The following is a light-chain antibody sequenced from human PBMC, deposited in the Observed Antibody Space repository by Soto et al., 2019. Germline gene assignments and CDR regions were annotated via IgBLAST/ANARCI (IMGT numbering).Light chain of an antibody. CDR2: EVS. Sequence: QSALTQPASVSGSPGQSITISCTGTSSDVGAYNHVSWYQHHPGKVPRLILYEVSHRPSGVSNRFSGSKSGNTASLTISGLQAEDEADYYCHSFTTSVTRLFGGGTKLTVL. CDR1: SSDVGAYNH. CDR3: HSFTTSVTRL. J-gene: IGLJ3*02. V-gene: IGLV2-14*01.